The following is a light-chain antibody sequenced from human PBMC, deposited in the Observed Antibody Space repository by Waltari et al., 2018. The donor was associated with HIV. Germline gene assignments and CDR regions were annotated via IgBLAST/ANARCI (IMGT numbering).Light chain of an antibody. V-gene: IGKV1-5*03. CDR1: QNVDSW. CDR2: KSS. CDR3: QQYNSDFYT. J-gene: IGKJ2*01. Sequence: IQMPHPPSALSASVAARITITCRASQNVDSWLAWYQQRPGRAPKRLIYKSSTLEYGVPARFTGSGSGTNFTLTINSLHPDDFGTYYCQQYNSDFYTFGLGTRLDLK.